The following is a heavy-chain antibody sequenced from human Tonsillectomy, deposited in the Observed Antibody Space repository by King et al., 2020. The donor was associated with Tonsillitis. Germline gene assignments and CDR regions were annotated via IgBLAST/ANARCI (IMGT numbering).Heavy chain of an antibody. CDR3: AGEGNDYDFWSGYYPFDY. J-gene: IGHJ4*02. CDR2: IYASGSS. D-gene: IGHD3-3*01. CDR1: GGSISSGSYY. Sequence: VQLQESGPGLVKPSQTLSLTCTVSGGSISSGSYYWSWVRQPAGKGLEWIGRIYASGSSNSNPSLRSRVTISKDASKNQFSLKLTSVTAADTAVYYCAGEGNDYDFWSGYYPFDYWGQGTLVTVSS. V-gene: IGHV4-61*02.